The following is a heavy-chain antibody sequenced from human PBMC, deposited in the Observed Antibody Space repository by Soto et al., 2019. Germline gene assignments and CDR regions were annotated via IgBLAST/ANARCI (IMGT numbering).Heavy chain of an antibody. CDR1: GFTFSDYS. CDR3: ARGNGQCSSAACNRGAFDI. J-gene: IGHJ3*02. D-gene: IGHD2-2*03. Sequence: EVQLVESGGGLVKPGGSPRLSCAASGFTFSDYSMLWVRQAPGKGLEWLSFIANGDNHIFYSDSVKGRFTISRDNAKNSVYLQLNSLRADDTAVYYCARGNGQCSSAACNRGAFDIWGQGTMVTVSS. CDR2: IANGDNHI. V-gene: IGHV3-21*01.